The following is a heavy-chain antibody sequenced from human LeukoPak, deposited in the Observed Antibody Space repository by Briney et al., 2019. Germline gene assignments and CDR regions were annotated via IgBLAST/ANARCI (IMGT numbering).Heavy chain of an antibody. CDR1: GYTFIDYY. V-gene: IGHV1-2*02. CDR3: ARDRDTISTTDAGGDHFHY. D-gene: IGHD1-1*01. Sequence: ASVKVSCKASGYTFIDYYMHWVRQAPGQGLEWMGWINPNSGGANYAQNFQGRITMTRDTSITTAYMELSSLRSDDTAVYYCARDRDTISTTDAGGDHFHYWGQGTLVTVSS. J-gene: IGHJ4*02. CDR2: INPNSGGA.